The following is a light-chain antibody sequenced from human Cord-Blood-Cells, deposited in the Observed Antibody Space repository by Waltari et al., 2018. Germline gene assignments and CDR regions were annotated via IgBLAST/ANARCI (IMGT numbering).Light chain of an antibody. J-gene: IGKJ5*01. CDR1: QSVLYSSNNKNY. V-gene: IGKV4-1*01. CDR3: QQYYITPIT. Sequence: DIVMTQSPDSLAVSLGERATINCKSSQSVLYSSNNKNYLAWYQQKPGQSPKLLIYWASTRESGVPDRFSGSGSGTDFTLTISSLQAEDVAVYYCQQYYITPITFGQGTRLEIK. CDR2: WAS.